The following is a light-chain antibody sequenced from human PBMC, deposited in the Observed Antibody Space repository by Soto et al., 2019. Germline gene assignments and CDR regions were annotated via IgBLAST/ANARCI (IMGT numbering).Light chain of an antibody. CDR1: QSVSSSY. CDR3: QYYGSSPFT. CDR2: GAS. V-gene: IGKV3-20*01. Sequence: EIVLTPTPPTLSFSPGERATLSCPASQSVSSSYLGWYQQKPGQAPRLLIYGASTRATGIPDRFSGSGSGTDFTLTISRLEPEDFAVYYCQYYGSSPFTFGPGTKVDIK. J-gene: IGKJ3*01.